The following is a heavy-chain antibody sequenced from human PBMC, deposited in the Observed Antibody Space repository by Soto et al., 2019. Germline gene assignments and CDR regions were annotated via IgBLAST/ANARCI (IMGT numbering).Heavy chain of an antibody. CDR1: GGSFKSGSYS. Sequence: SETLSLTCTVSGGSFKSGSYSWSWIRQPPGKGLEWIGYVYHTGRTSYNPSLKSRVSISMDTSKNQFSLNLDSVTAADTAVYFCARDFAYFDFWGQGTLVTVSS. CDR2: VYHTGRT. V-gene: IGHV4-61*01. J-gene: IGHJ4*02. CDR3: ARDFAYFDF. D-gene: IGHD3-3*01.